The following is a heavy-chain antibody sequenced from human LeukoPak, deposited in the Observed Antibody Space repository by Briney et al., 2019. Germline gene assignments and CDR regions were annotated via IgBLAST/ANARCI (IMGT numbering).Heavy chain of an antibody. V-gene: IGHV5-51*01. D-gene: IGHD3-22*01. CDR2: IYLGDSDT. CDR3: ARLNRQSYYDSSGYEVKDTKWFDP. CDR1: GYSFITYW. Sequence: GESLKISRRASGYSFITYWIGWVRQMPGKGLEWMGIIYLGDSDTRYSPSFQGQVTISADKFISTAYLQWSSLKASDTAMYYCARLNRQSYYDSSGYEVKDTKWFDPWGQGTLVTVSS. J-gene: IGHJ5*02.